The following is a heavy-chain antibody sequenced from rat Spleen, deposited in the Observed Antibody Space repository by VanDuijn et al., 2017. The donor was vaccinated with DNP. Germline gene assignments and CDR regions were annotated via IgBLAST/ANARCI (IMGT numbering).Heavy chain of an antibody. J-gene: IGHJ2*01. CDR2: ITSSDGNT. V-gene: IGHV5-25*01. CDR1: GLTFSHSD. Sequence: EVQLVESGGGLVQPGRSVKLSCAASGLTFSHSDLAWVRQAPTKGLEWVASITSSDGNTYYRDSVKGRFTVSRDDPKSTLYLQMNSLRSEDTATYYCASNNYFDYWGQGVMVTVSS. CDR3: ASNNYFDY.